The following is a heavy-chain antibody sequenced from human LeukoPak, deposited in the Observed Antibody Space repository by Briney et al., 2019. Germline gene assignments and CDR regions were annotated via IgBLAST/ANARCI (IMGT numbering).Heavy chain of an antibody. CDR3: ARDQLGGDPDDYYYYDMDV. CDR1: GFIFGDYA. D-gene: IGHD4-17*01. CDR2: IRSKTYGGAI. V-gene: IGHV3-49*03. Sequence: GGSLTLSCTPCGFIFGDYAMSWFRQAPGKGLEWVGFIRSKTYGGAIEYAASVKGRFTISRDDSKSIAYLQMNSLKTENTAVYYCARDQLGGDPDDYYYYDMDVWGKGTTVIVSS. J-gene: IGHJ6*03.